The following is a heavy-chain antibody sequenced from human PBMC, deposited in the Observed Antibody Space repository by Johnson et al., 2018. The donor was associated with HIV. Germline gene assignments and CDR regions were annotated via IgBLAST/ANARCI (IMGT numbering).Heavy chain of an antibody. D-gene: IGHD1-20*01. Sequence: EVQLVESGGGLVQPGGSLRLSCAASGFTFSSYAMSWVRQAPGKGLEWVSAISGSGGSTYYADSVKGRFAISRDNSKNTLYLQMNSLRAEDTAVYYCVRDQIESITGKEAGAFDIWGLGTMVTVSS. CDR3: VRDQIESITGKEAGAFDI. CDR2: ISGSGGST. J-gene: IGHJ3*02. V-gene: IGHV3-23*04. CDR1: GFTFSSYA.